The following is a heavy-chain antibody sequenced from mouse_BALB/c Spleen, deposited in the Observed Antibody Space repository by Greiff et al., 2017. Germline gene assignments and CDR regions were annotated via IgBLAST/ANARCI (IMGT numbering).Heavy chain of an antibody. Sequence: EVQLQQSGTVLARPGASVKMSCKASGYTFTSYWMHWVKQRPGQGLEWIGAIYPGNSDTSYNQKFKGKAKLTAVTSTSTAYMELSSLTNEDSAVYYCTHDGYYVGWYFDVWGQGTLVTVSA. D-gene: IGHD2-3*01. CDR2: IYPGNSDT. CDR1: GYTFTSYW. V-gene: IGHV1-5*01. J-gene: IGHJ3*01. CDR3: THDGYYVGWYFDV.